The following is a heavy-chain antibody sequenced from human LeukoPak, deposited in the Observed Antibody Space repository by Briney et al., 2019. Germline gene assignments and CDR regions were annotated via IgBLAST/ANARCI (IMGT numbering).Heavy chain of an antibody. J-gene: IGHJ6*02. Sequence: GGSLRLSCAASGFTFSSYWMSWVCQAPGKGLEWVANIKQDGSEKYYVDSVKGRFTISRDNAKNSLYLQMNSLRAEDTAVYYCARALVGATPYYYGMDVWGQGTTVTVSS. CDR3: ARALVGATPYYYGMDV. V-gene: IGHV3-7*04. D-gene: IGHD1-26*01. CDR2: IKQDGSEK. CDR1: GFTFSSYW.